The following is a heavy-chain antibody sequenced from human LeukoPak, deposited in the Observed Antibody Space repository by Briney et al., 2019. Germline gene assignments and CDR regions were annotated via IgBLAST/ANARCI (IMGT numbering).Heavy chain of an antibody. Sequence: ASVKVSCKASGYTFTGYYMHWVRQAPGQGLEWMGWINPNSGGTNYAQKFQGRVTMTRDTSISTAYVELSRLRSDGTAVYYCAIGYCTNGVCYGVLGYWGQGTLVTVSS. V-gene: IGHV1-2*02. CDR3: AIGYCTNGVCYGVLGY. CDR1: GYTFTGYY. J-gene: IGHJ4*02. D-gene: IGHD2-8*01. CDR2: INPNSGGT.